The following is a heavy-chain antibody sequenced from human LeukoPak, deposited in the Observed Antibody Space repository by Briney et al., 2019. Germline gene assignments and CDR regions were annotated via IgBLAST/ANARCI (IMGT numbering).Heavy chain of an antibody. Sequence: SETLSLTCTVSGGSISSYYWSWIRQPAGKGLEWIGRMYTSGSTNYNPSLKSRVTVSVDTSKNQFSLKLNSVTAADTAVYYCARYSSGYEFFDYWGQGTLVTVSS. CDR1: GGSISSYY. V-gene: IGHV4-4*07. CDR2: MYTSGST. J-gene: IGHJ4*02. D-gene: IGHD5-12*01. CDR3: ARYSSGYEFFDY.